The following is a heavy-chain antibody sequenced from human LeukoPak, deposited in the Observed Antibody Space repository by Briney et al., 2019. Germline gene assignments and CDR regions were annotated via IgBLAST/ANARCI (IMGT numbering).Heavy chain of an antibody. CDR3: ASGDLVRGRIVVVPAAIPHYYMDV. CDR2: IIPIFGTA. D-gene: IGHD2-2*01. CDR1: GGTFSSYA. V-gene: IGHV1-69*13. J-gene: IGHJ6*03. Sequence: SVKVSCKATGGTFSSYAISWVRQAPGQGLEWMGGIIPIFGTANYAQKFQGRVTITADESTSTAYMELSSLRSEDTAVYYCASGDLVRGRIVVVPAAIPHYYMDVWGKGTTVTVSS.